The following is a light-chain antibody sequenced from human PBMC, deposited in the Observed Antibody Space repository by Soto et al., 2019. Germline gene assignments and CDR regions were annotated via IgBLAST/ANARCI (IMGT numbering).Light chain of an antibody. CDR1: VSDVGCYDS. CDR2: GVN. CDR3: CSYTTSTTYV. V-gene: IGLV2-14*03. J-gene: IGLJ1*01. Sequence: QSVLTRPASVSGSPAQSITISCTGTVSDVGCYDSVSWYQQHPGRAPKLIIYGVNNRPAGVSNRFSASKSADTASLTISGLQAEDEANYYCCSYTTSTTYVFGTGTKVTVL.